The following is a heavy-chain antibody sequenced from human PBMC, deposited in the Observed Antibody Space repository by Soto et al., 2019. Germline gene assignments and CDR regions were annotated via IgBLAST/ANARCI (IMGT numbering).Heavy chain of an antibody. D-gene: IGHD4-17*01. V-gene: IGHV1-2*04. CDR2: ISPNSGGT. Sequence: QVQLVQSGAEVKKPGASVMVSCKASGYSFTAYYIHWVRQAPGQGLEWMGWISPNSGGTNYAQQFRGWVTRTRDTSINTAYMEVSRLRSDDTAVYYCARAPAHMTAVTPFDYWGQGTLLTVSS. CDR3: ARAPAHMTAVTPFDY. J-gene: IGHJ4*02. CDR1: GYSFTAYY.